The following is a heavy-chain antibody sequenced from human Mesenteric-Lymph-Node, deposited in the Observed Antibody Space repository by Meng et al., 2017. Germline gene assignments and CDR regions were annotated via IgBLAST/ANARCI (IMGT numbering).Heavy chain of an antibody. CDR1: GFTFSGHW. CDR2: INPDGSAT. CDR3: TRDFDWSPAS. D-gene: IGHD3-9*01. J-gene: IGHJ4*02. V-gene: IGHV3-74*01. Sequence: EVQLVGAGGDLVRPGGSLRLSCAAPGFTFSGHWMHWVRQAPGKGLAWVSRINPDGSATGYADSVKGRFTVSRDNAKNTLYLQMNSLSAEDTAVYYCTRDFDWSPASWGQGTLVTVSS.